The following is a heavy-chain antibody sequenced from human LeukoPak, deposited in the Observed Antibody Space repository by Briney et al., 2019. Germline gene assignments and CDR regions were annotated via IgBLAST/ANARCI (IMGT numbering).Heavy chain of an antibody. CDR1: GGSISSYY. D-gene: IGHD3-10*01. CDR2: IYYSGST. J-gene: IGHJ5*02. CDR3: ARHSNYGSGSYYRYWFDP. V-gene: IGHV4-59*08. Sequence: SETLSLTCTVSGGSISSYYWSWIRQPPGKGLEWIGYIYYSGSTNYNPSLKSRVTISVDTSKNQFSLKLSSVTAADTAVYYCARHSNYGSGSYYRYWFDPWGQGPLVTVSS.